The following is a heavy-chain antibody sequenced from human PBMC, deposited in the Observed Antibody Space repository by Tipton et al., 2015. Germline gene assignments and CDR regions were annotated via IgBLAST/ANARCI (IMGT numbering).Heavy chain of an antibody. CDR3: ARGSTYYYYGVDV. V-gene: IGHV4-39*07. CDR1: GGSISSSNYY. Sequence: GLVKPSETLSLICSVSGGSISSSNYYWGWIRQPPGKGLEWIGSIHYSGYTYYNPSLKSRVTISVDTSKNQFSLKLSSVTAADTAVYYCARGSTYYYYGVDVWGQGTTVTVSS. CDR2: IHYSGYT. J-gene: IGHJ6*02.